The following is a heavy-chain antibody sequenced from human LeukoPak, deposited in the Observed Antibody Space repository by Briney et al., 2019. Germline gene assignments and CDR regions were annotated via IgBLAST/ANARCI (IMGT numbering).Heavy chain of an antibody. Sequence: SETLSHTCAVSGYSISSGYYWGWIRQPPGKGLEWIGSIYHSGSTYYNPSLKSRVTISVDTSKNQFSLKLSSVTAADTAVYYCARHDADYDFWSGYYTRWFDPWGQGTLVTVSS. D-gene: IGHD3-3*01. J-gene: IGHJ5*02. CDR3: ARHDADYDFWSGYYTRWFDP. V-gene: IGHV4-38-2*01. CDR1: GYSISSGYY. CDR2: IYHSGST.